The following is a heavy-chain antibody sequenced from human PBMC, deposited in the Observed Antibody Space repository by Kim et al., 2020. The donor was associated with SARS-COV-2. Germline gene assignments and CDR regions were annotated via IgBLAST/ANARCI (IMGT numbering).Heavy chain of an antibody. CDR2: ISYDGSNK. Sequence: GGSLRLSCAASGFTFSSYAMHWVRQAPGKGLEWVAVISYDGSNKYYADSVKGRFTISRDNSKNTLYLQMNSLRAEDTAVYYCARDKGGGYSYGFDYWGQGTLVTVSS. CDR1: GFTFSSYA. V-gene: IGHV3-30-3*01. CDR3: ARDKGGGYSYGFDY. D-gene: IGHD5-18*01. J-gene: IGHJ4*02.